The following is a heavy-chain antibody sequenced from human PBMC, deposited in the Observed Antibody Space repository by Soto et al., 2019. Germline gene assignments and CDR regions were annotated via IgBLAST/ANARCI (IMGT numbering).Heavy chain of an antibody. CDR1: GGSISSSSYY. V-gene: IGHV4-39*01. CDR2: IYYSGRT. Sequence: PSETLSLTCTVSGGSISSSSYYWGWIRQPPGKGLEWIGSIYYSGRTYYNPSLKSRVTISVDTSKNQFSLKLSSVTAADTAVYYCARLAQLDFWSGYYTGIDYWGQGTLVTVS. CDR3: ARLAQLDFWSGYYTGIDY. J-gene: IGHJ4*02. D-gene: IGHD3-3*01.